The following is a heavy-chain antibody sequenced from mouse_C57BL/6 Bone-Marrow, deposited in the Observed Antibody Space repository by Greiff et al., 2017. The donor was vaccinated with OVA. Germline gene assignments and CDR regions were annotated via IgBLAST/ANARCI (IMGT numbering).Heavy chain of an antibody. CDR2: INYDGSST. CDR3: ARDLPYDYDGVGYFDV. D-gene: IGHD2-4*01. V-gene: IGHV5-16*01. CDR1: GFTFSDYY. Sequence: EVMLVESEGGLVQPGSSMKLSCTASGFTFSDYYMAWVRQVPEKGLEWVANINYDGSSTYYLDSLKSRFIISRDNAKNILYLQMSSLKSEDTATYYCARDLPYDYDGVGYFDVWGTGTTVTVSS. J-gene: IGHJ1*03.